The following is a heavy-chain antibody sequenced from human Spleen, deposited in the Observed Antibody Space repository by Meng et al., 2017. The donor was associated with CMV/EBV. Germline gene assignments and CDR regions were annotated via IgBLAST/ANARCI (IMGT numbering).Heavy chain of an antibody. CDR2: IWYDGSNK. CDR1: G. J-gene: IGHJ4*02. V-gene: IGHV3-33*06. D-gene: IGHD3-22*01. CDR3: AKDGAGAFFTYYYDSSGYYGFDY. Sequence: GMEWVRQAPGKGLEWVAVIWYDGSNKYYADSVKGRFTISRDNSKNTLYLQMNSLRAEDTAVYYCAKDGAGAFFTYYYDSSGYYGFDYWGQGTLVTVSS.